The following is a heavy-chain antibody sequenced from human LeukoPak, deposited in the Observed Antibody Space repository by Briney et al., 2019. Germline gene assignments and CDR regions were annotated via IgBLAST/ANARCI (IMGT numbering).Heavy chain of an antibody. CDR3: VRDTFYLTIVGPLFDY. J-gene: IGHJ4*02. CDR1: GFTFSDYT. Sequence: NSGGSLRLSCAASGFTFSDYTMNRVRQAPGKGLEWVSSISSGGTYKYYADSVKGRFTISRDNAQNSLYLQMNSLRDDDTALYYCVRDTFYLTIVGPLFDYWGQGTRVAVSS. V-gene: IGHV3-21*01. CDR2: ISSGGTYK. D-gene: IGHD3-16*02.